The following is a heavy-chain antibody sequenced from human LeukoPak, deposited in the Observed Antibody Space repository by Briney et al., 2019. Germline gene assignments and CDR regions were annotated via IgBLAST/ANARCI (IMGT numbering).Heavy chain of an antibody. CDR3: ARDTYYYDSSGYYPNWFDP. D-gene: IGHD3-22*01. CDR1: GGSISSYY. CDR2: IYTSGST. Sequence: SETLSLTCTVSGGSISSYYWRWIRQPAGKGLEWIGRIYTSGSTNYNTSLKSRATMSVDTSKNQFSLKLSSVTAADTAVYYCARDTYYYDSSGYYPNWFDPWGQGTLVTVSS. V-gene: IGHV4-4*07. J-gene: IGHJ5*02.